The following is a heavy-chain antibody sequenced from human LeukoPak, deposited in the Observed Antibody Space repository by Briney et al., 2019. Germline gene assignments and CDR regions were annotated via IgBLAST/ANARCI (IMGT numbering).Heavy chain of an antibody. CDR3: ARGGGPIDYGDYRGYYGMDI. CDR1: GYTFTSYA. CDR2: INTNTGNP. Sequence: ASVKVSCKASGYTFTSYAMNWVRQAPGQGLEWMGWINTNTGNPTYAQGFTGRFVFSLDTSVSTAYLQISSLKAEDTAVYYCARGGGPIDYGDYRGYYGMDIWGQGTTVTVSS. D-gene: IGHD4-17*01. J-gene: IGHJ6*02. V-gene: IGHV7-4-1*02.